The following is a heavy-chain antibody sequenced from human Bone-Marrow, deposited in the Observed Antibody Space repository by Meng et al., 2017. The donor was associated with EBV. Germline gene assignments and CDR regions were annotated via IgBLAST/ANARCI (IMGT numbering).Heavy chain of an antibody. CDR2: IGRSDNTV. Sequence: QWRLVESGGGQVKPGGSLRLSCAVSGFTFSDYHMSWIRQAPGRGLEWVSHIGRSDNTVYYADSVKGRFTISRDNAKNSLYLQMNSLRAEDTAVYYCARDLSGRFDPWGQGTLVTVSS. CDR3: ARDLSGRFDP. V-gene: IGHV3-11*01. J-gene: IGHJ5*02. D-gene: IGHD1-14*01. CDR1: GFTFSDYH.